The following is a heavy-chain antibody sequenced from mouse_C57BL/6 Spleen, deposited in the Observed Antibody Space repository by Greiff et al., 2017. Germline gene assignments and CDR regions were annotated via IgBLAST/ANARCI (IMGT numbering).Heavy chain of an antibody. CDR1: GYTFTSYW. Sequence: QVQLQQPGAEMVRPGTSVKLSCKASGYTFTSYWMHWVKQRPGQGLEWIGVIDPSDSYTNYNQKFKGKATLTVDTSSSTAYMQLSSLTSEDSAVYYCATAFGTWLDYWGQGTLVTVSA. J-gene: IGHJ3*01. CDR2: IDPSDSYT. CDR3: ATAFGTWLDY. V-gene: IGHV1-59*01.